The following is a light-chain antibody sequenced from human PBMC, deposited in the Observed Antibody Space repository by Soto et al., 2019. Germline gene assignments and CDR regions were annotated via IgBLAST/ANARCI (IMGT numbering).Light chain of an antibody. CDR1: SSDIGTYNS. CDR2: EVI. Sequence: QSALTQPASVSGSPGQSITISCTGTSSDIGTYNSVSWYQHHPGKAPKLLIFEVIDRPSGVSDRFSGSKSDNTASLTISGLQPEDEADYYCCSYTSTYTLVFGGGTKLTVL. J-gene: IGLJ3*02. V-gene: IGLV2-14*01. CDR3: CSYTSTYTLV.